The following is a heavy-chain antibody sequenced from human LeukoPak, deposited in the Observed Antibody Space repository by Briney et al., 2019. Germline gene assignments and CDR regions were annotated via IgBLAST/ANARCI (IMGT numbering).Heavy chain of an antibody. CDR3: ARFCGLRWCSYAFDI. J-gene: IGHJ3*02. D-gene: IGHD4-17*01. CDR1: GYSFTSYW. Sequence: PGESLKISCKGSGYSFTSYWIAWVRQMPGKGLEWMGIIYPGDSDTRYSPSFQGQVTISADKSISTAYLQWSSLKASDTAMYYCARFCGLRWCSYAFDIWGQGTMVTVSS. CDR2: IYPGDSDT. V-gene: IGHV5-51*01.